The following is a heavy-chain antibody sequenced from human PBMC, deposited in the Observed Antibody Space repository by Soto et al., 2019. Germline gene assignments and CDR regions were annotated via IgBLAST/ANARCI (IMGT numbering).Heavy chain of an antibody. CDR1: KFTFASYV. V-gene: IGHV3-30*04. D-gene: IGHD3-22*01. Sequence: QVQLVESGGGVVQPERSQRLSCTASKFTFASYVMHWVRQAPGEGLEWVALISFDGTNKYYADSVKGRFTISGDNSKNTMYLQMNSLRPEDTAVYYCAREMIPMIMGGMSAMDVWGQGTTVTV. CDR3: AREMIPMIMGGMSAMDV. J-gene: IGHJ6*02. CDR2: ISFDGTNK.